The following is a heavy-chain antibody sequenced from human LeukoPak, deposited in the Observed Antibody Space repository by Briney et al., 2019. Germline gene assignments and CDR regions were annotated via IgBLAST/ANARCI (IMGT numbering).Heavy chain of an antibody. Sequence: SETLSLTCAVYGGSFSGYYWSWIRQPPGKGLEWIGNVYYSGDTYYNTSLQSRVTISVDTSKSQFSLTLNSVTAADTAVYYCARCPYDLLTGFSKWFFDLWGRGALVTVSS. V-gene: IGHV4-34*01. CDR1: GGSFSGYY. CDR3: ARCPYDLLTGFSKWFFDL. J-gene: IGHJ2*01. CDR2: VYYSGDT. D-gene: IGHD3-9*01.